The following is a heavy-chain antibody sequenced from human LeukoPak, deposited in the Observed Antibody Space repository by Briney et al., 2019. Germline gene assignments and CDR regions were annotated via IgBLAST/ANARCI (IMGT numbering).Heavy chain of an antibody. CDR2: ISYDGSNK. D-gene: IGHD5-24*01. J-gene: IGHJ4*02. CDR1: EFTFSSFA. V-gene: IGHV3-30-3*01. Sequence: PGGSLRLSCAASEFTFSSFAMHWVRQAPGKGLEWVAVISYDGSNKYYADSVKGRFTISRDYSENTLFLHMNSLRAEDTAVYYCARGRDGSWFDYWGQGTLVTVSS. CDR3: ARGRDGSWFDY.